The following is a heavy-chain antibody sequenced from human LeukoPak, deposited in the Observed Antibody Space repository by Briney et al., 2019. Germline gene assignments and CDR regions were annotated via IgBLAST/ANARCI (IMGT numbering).Heavy chain of an antibody. D-gene: IGHD3-22*01. Sequence: PGGSLRLSCAASGFTFSTYWMSWVRQAPGKGLEWVANIKEDGSEKYYGDSVKGRFTISRDNAKNSLYLQMNSLRAEDAAVYYCARDSSGYQWGQGTLVTVSS. CDR2: IKEDGSEK. CDR1: GFTFSTYW. CDR3: ARDSSGYQ. J-gene: IGHJ4*02. V-gene: IGHV3-7*01.